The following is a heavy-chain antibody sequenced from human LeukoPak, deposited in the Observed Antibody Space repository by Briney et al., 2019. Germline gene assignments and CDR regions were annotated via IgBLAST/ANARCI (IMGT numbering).Heavy chain of an antibody. CDR2: ISYDGSNK. CDR3: ARADCSGTSCYHYYYLDV. V-gene: IGHV3-30*04. J-gene: IGHJ6*03. D-gene: IGHD2-2*01. Sequence: GGSLRLSCAASGFTFSSYAMHWVRQAPGKGLEWVAVISYDGSNKYYADSVKGRFTISRDNAKNSLYLQMNSLRAEDTGVYYCARADCSGTSCYHYYYLDVWGKGTTVTISS. CDR1: GFTFSSYA.